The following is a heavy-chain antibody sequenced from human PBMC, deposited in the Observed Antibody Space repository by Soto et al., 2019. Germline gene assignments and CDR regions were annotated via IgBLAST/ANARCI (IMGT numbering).Heavy chain of an antibody. Sequence: PSETLSLTCTVSGDSISSGDYYWSWVRQSPGKGLEWIGCIDYSGTTYYNPSLKTRLTMSVDTSKNHFSLRLSSVTAADTAVYFCARRTGSSTYYFDYWGQGALVTVSS. CDR1: GDSISSGDYY. V-gene: IGHV4-30-4*01. CDR3: ARRTGSSTYYFDY. CDR2: IDYSGTT. J-gene: IGHJ4*02. D-gene: IGHD6-6*01.